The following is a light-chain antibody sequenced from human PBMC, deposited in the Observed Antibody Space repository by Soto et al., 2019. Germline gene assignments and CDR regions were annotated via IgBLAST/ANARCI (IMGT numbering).Light chain of an antibody. CDR2: AAS. CDR3: QQSYTTPV. J-gene: IGKJ2*01. V-gene: IGKV1-39*01. CDR1: QSISRS. Sequence: DIQMTQSPSALAASVGDRVTFTCRATQSISRSLNWYQQKPGKAPKLLIYAASTLQSEVPSRFSGSGSGTDFSLTINSLQPEDAATYYCQQSYTTPVFGQGTKLEIK.